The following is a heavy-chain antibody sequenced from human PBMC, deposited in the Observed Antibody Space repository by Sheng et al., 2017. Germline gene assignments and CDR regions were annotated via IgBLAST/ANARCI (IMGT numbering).Heavy chain of an antibody. D-gene: IGHD6-19*01. Sequence: QVQLVQSGAEVKKPGSSVKVSCKASGGTFSSYAISWVRQAPGQGLEWMGGIIPIFGTANYAQKFQGRVTITADESTSTAYMELSSLRSEDTAVYYCARTRAIAVAGESRYFQHWGQGTLVTVSS. CDR3: ARTRAIAVAGESRYFQH. V-gene: IGHV1-69*13. CDR1: GGTFSSYA. J-gene: IGHJ1*01. CDR2: IIPIFGTA.